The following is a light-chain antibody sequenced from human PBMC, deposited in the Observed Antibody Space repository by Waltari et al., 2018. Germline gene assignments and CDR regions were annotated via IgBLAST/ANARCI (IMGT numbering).Light chain of an antibody. J-gene: IGLJ3*02. CDR3: QTGGHGTWV. CDR1: SGLSSNV. V-gene: IGLV4-69*01. CDR2: VTSDGSH. Sequence: QLVLTQSPSASASLGASVKLTCTLSSGLSSNVIAWLQQQPEKGPRYLMKVTSDGSHSKGDEIPDRVSGSSSGAERYLTIASLQSEDEADYYCQTGGHGTWVFGGGTKLTVL.